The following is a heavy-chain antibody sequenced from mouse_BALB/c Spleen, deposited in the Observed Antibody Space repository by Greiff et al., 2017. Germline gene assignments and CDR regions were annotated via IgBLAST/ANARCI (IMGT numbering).Heavy chain of an antibody. Sequence: EVMLVESGPELVKPGASVKISCKASGYTFTDYNMHWVKQSHGKSLEWIGYIYPYNGGTGYNQKFKSKATLTVDNSSSTAYMELRSLTSEDSAVYYCARGVLRLRYFDVWGAGTTVTVSS. D-gene: IGHD1-1*01. CDR1: GYTFTDYN. CDR2: IYPYNGGT. V-gene: IGHV1S29*02. CDR3: ARGVLRLRYFDV. J-gene: IGHJ1*01.